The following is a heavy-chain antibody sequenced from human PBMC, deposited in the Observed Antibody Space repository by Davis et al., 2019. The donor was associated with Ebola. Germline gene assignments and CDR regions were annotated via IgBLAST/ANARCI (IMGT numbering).Heavy chain of an antibody. CDR2: IYYSGST. J-gene: IGHJ4*02. V-gene: IGHV4-59*01. Sequence: GSLRLSCTVSGGSISSYYWSWIRQPPGKGLEWIGYIYYSGSTNYNPSLKSRVTISVDTSKNQFSLKLSSVTAADTAVYYCARSGIGDTAMVIAYYWGQGTLVTVSS. CDR3: ARSGIGDTAMVIAYY. D-gene: IGHD5-18*01. CDR1: GGSISSYY.